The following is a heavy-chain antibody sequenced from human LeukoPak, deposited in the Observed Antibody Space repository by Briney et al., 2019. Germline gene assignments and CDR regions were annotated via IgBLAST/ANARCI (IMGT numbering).Heavy chain of an antibody. CDR3: ARDSRGSNYFSGFDP. Sequence: SETLSLTCTVSGDSISFYYWNWIRQPPGKELEWIAYIFYTGTTNYDPSLRSRATISVDTSKNQFSLHLSSVTAADTAVYYCARDSRGSNYFSGFDPWGQGTLVTVSS. CDR1: GDSISFYY. V-gene: IGHV4-59*12. CDR2: IFYTGTT. J-gene: IGHJ5*02. D-gene: IGHD3-10*01.